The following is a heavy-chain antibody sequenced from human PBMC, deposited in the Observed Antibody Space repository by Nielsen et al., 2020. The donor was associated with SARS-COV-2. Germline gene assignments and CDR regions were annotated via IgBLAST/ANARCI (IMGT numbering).Heavy chain of an antibody. V-gene: IGHV4-30-4*08. CDR1: GGSISSGDYY. Sequence: SETLSLTCTVSGGSISSGDYYWSWIRQPPGKGLVRIGYIYYSGSTYYNPSLKSRVTTSVDTSKNQFSLKLSSVTAADTAVYYCARGAGKWADYWGQGTLVTVSS. CDR3: ARGAGKWADY. J-gene: IGHJ4*02. CDR2: IYYSGST. D-gene: IGHD1-26*01.